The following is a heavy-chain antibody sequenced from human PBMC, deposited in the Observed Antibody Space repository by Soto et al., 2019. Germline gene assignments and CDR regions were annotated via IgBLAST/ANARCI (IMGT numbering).Heavy chain of an antibody. V-gene: IGHV3-23*01. Sequence: EVQLLESGGGLVQPGGSLRLSCEASGFTFNTYAMSWVRQAPGKGLEWVSAISDSGGRTYYADSVKGRFTISRDNSKNTLYLQMNSLRAEDTAVYFCAKELVNSGWTYFDCWGQGTLVTVSS. CDR3: AKELVNSGWTYFDC. CDR1: GFTFNTYA. CDR2: ISDSGGRT. D-gene: IGHD6-19*01. J-gene: IGHJ4*02.